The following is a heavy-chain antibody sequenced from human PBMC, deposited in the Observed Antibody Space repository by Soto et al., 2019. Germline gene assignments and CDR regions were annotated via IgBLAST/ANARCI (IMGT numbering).Heavy chain of an antibody. CDR1: GYSISSSNW. CDR2: IYYSGTT. J-gene: IGHJ4*02. CDR3: ASRDLQGPLDY. V-gene: IGHV4-28*01. Sequence: ETLSLTCAVSGYSISSSNWWGWIRQPPGKGLEWIGYIYYSGTTYYNPSLKSRVTMSVDTSKNQFSLKLTSVTAVDTAVYYCASRDLQGPLDYWGQGTLVTVSS.